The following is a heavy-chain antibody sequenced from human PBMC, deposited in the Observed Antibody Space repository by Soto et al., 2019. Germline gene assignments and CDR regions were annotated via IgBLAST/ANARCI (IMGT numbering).Heavy chain of an antibody. V-gene: IGHV2-70*11. D-gene: IGHD3-3*01. Sequence: SGPTLVNPTQNLTLTCTFSGFSLSTSGMCVSWIRQPPGKALEWLARIDWDDDKYYSTSLKTRLTISKDTSKNQVVLTMTNMDPVDTATYYCARVQRSITIFGVAYYYSGMDVWGQGTTVTVSS. J-gene: IGHJ6*02. CDR2: IDWDDDK. CDR1: GFSLSTSGMC. CDR3: ARVQRSITIFGVAYYYSGMDV.